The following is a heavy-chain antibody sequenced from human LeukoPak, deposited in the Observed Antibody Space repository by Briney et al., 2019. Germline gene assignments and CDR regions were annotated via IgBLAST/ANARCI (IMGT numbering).Heavy chain of an antibody. CDR2: IKQDGSEK. CDR3: AKDFYSGSYPKVVDY. Sequence: PGGSLRLSCAASGFTFSSYWMSWVRQAPGKGLEWVANIKQDGSEKYYVDSVKGRFTISRDNAKNSLYLQMNSLRAEDTALYYCAKDFYSGSYPKVVDYWGQGTLVTVSS. D-gene: IGHD1-26*01. J-gene: IGHJ4*02. CDR1: GFTFSSYW. V-gene: IGHV3-7*03.